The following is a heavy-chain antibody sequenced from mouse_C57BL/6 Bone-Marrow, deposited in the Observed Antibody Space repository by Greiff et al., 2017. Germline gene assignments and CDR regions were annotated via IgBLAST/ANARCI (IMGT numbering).Heavy chain of an antibody. CDR2: IDPENGDT. J-gene: IGHJ4*01. V-gene: IGHV14-4*01. Sequence: EVQLQESGAELVRPGASVKLSCTASGFNIKDDYMHWVKQRPEQGLEWIGWIDPENGDTEYASKFQGKATITADTSSNTAYLQLSSLTSEDTAVYYCTTGYYAMDYWGQGTSVTVSS. CDR1: GFNIKDDY. CDR3: TTGYYAMDY.